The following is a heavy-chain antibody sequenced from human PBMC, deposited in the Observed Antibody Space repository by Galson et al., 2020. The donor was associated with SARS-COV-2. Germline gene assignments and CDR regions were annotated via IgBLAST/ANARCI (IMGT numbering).Heavy chain of an antibody. D-gene: IGHD3-3*01. CDR1: GYSFTGYY. CDR2: INPDTGGT. Sequence: ASVKVSCKASGYSFTGYYIHWVRQASGQGLEWMGWINPDTGGTNYAQSFQGRVTMTRDTSISTAYLELSSLRSDDTAVYHCAKNYDFWSGYHTDYYYAMDVWGQGTTVNVFS. J-gene: IGHJ6*02. CDR3: AKNYDFWSGYHTDYYYAMDV. V-gene: IGHV1-2*02.